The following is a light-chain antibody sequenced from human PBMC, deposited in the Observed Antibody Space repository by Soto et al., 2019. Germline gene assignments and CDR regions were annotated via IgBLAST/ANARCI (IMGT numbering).Light chain of an antibody. CDR1: SSDVGDYDY. CDR2: EVI. V-gene: IGLV2-8*01. J-gene: IGLJ3*02. Sequence: QSALTQPPSASGSPVQSVTISCAGTSSDVGDYDYVSWYQLHPGKAPKLLIYEVIKRPSGVPDRFSGSKTGNTASLTVSGLQAEDEADYYCSSYAGSNGVVFGGGTKLTVL. CDR3: SSYAGSNGVV.